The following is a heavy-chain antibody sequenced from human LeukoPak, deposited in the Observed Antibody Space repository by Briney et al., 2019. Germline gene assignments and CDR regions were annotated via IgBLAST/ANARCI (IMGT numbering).Heavy chain of an antibody. D-gene: IGHD3-22*01. V-gene: IGHV4-34*01. CDR3: ARGPVLDYDSGGYYYFDY. Sequence: SETLSLTCAVYGGSFNDHWWSWIRQPPGKGLVWIGEINHSGSTNYNPSLKSRVTISEDTSKNQFSLKLSSVTAADTAVYYCARGPVLDYDSGGYYYFDYWGQGTLVTVSS. CDR2: INHSGST. CDR1: GGSFNDHW. J-gene: IGHJ4*02.